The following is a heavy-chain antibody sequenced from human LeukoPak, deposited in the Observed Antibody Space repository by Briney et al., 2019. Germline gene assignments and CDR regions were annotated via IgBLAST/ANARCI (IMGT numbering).Heavy chain of an antibody. CDR2: ISWNSGSI. Sequence: GGSLRLSCAASGFIFDDHAMHWVRRAPGKGLEWVSGISWNSGSIGYADSVKGRFTISRDNAKNSLYLQMNSLRAEDTALYYCAKDMTGYSSSWYNAFDIWGQGTMVTVSS. V-gene: IGHV3-9*01. J-gene: IGHJ3*02. D-gene: IGHD6-13*01. CDR3: AKDMTGYSSSWYNAFDI. CDR1: GFIFDDHA.